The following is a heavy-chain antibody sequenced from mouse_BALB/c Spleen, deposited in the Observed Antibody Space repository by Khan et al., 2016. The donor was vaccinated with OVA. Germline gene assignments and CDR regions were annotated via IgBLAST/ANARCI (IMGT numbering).Heavy chain of an antibody. CDR1: GYSITSGYA. CDR2: MSYSGFT. V-gene: IGHV3-2*02. J-gene: IGHJ2*01. Sequence: EVQLQESGPGLVKPSQSLSLTCTVTGYSITSGYAWNWIRQFPGNKLEWMGYMSYSGFTNYNPSLKSRISITRDTSKNQFFLQLSSVTTEDTATYYCARSNYYGYYFDYWGQCATLTVSS. CDR3: ARSNYYGYYFDY. D-gene: IGHD1-1*01.